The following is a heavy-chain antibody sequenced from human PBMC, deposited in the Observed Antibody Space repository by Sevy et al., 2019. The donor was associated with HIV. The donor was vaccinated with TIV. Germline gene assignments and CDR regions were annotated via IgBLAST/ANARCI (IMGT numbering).Heavy chain of an antibody. CDR2: IKSKTDGGTT. J-gene: IGHJ4*02. D-gene: IGHD3-3*02. V-gene: IGHV3-15*01. Sequence: GGSPRLSCAASGFTFSNAWMSWVRQAPGKGLEWVGRIKSKTDGGTTDYAAPVKGRFTISRDDSINTLYLQMNSLKTEDTAVYYCTHSMFDATAYWGQGTLVTVSS. CDR1: GFTFSNAW. CDR3: THSMFDATAY.